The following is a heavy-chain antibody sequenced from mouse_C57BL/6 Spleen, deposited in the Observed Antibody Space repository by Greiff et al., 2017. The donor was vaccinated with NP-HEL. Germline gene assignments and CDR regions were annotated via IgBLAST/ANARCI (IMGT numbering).Heavy chain of an antibody. CDR2: IDPETGGT. D-gene: IGHD1-1*01. CDR3: TREDYYGSKGY. V-gene: IGHV1-15*01. J-gene: IGHJ2*01. Sequence: QVQLQQSGAELVRPGASVTLSCKASGYTFTDYEMHWVKQTPVHGLEWIGAIDPETGGTAYNQKFKGKAILTADKASSTAYMELRSLTSEDSAVYYCTREDYYGSKGYWGQGTTLTVSS. CDR1: GYTFTDYE.